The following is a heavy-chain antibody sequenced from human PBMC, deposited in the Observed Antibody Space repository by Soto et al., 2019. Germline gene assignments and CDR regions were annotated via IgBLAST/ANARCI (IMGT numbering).Heavy chain of an antibody. CDR1: CDYMTRSDW. D-gene: IGHD3-22*01. CDR2: IHSSGDI. J-gene: IGHJ4*02. V-gene: IGHV4-4*02. CDR3: ACNGYYDIEY. Sequence: QVQLQESGPGLVKPSGTLSLTCAVSCDYMTRSDWGSWVRQAPGKGREWIGEIHSSGDINYDPTRRSRVTISAHRPKHQLSLTLRSVTAADTAVYFCACNGYYDIEYWGQGTLVIVSP.